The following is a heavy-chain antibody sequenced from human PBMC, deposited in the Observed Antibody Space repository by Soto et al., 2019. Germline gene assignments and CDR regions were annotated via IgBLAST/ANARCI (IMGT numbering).Heavy chain of an antibody. CDR2: IYPGDSDT. CDR3: ARPSSGYVQH. CDR1: GCTFTNYC. Sequence: GESLKISCKVSGCTFTNYCIGLVRQMPGKGLEWMGIIYPGDSDTRYSPSFQGQVTISADKSISTAYLQWSSLKGTDTAMYYCARPSSGYVQHWGQGTLVTV. D-gene: IGHD3-22*01. J-gene: IGHJ1*01. V-gene: IGHV5-51*01.